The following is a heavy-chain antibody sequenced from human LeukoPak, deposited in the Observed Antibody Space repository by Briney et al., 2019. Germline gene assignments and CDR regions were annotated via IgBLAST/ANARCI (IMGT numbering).Heavy chain of an antibody. Sequence: SVKVSCKASGGTFSSYAISWMRQAPGQGLEWMGGIIPIFGTANYAQKFQGRVTITTDESTSTAYMELSSLRSEDTAVYYCAGPYYDILTGYYKGYYYYMDVWGKGTTVTVSS. CDR2: IIPIFGTA. V-gene: IGHV1-69*05. CDR3: AGPYYDILTGYYKGYYYYMDV. CDR1: GGTFSSYA. D-gene: IGHD3-9*01. J-gene: IGHJ6*03.